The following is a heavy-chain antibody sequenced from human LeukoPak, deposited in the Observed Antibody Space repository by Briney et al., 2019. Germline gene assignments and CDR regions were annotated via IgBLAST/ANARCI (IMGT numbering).Heavy chain of an antibody. V-gene: IGHV4-59*12. CDR1: GGSISSYY. J-gene: IGHJ5*02. Sequence: PSETLSLTCTVSGGSISSYYWSWIRQPPGKGLEWIGYIYYSGSTNYNPSLKSRVTISVDTSKNQFSLRLSSVTAADTAVYYCARDFYPKSWFDPWGQGTLVIVSS. D-gene: IGHD2/OR15-2a*01. CDR3: ARDFYPKSWFDP. CDR2: IYYSGST.